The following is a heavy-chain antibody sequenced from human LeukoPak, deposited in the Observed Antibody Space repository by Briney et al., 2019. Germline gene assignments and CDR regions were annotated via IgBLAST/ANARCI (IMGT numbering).Heavy chain of an antibody. Sequence: TGGSLRLSCEASGFSLSDYPMNWVRQAPGKGPEWVSYISSSDGRMYYADSVKGRFAISRDNAKNSLYLQMNSLRAEDSAVYYWARIQRLLGYAYGIDYWGQGTQVTVSS. V-gene: IGHV3-48*03. J-gene: IGHJ4*02. CDR1: GFSLSDYP. CDR2: ISSSDGRM. D-gene: IGHD5-18*01. CDR3: ARIQRLLGYAYGIDY.